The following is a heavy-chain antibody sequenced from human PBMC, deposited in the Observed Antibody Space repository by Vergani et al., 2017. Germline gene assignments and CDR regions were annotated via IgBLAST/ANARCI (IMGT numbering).Heavy chain of an antibody. J-gene: IGHJ4*02. CDR3: ARGRYSGYDYDY. V-gene: IGHV4-61*02. CDR1: GGSISSGGYY. CDR2: IYTSGST. D-gene: IGHD5-12*01. Sequence: QVQLQESGPGLVKPSQTLSLTCTVSGGSISSGGYYWSWIRQHPGKGLEWIGRIYTSGSTNYNPSLKSRVTISVDTSKNQFSLKLSSVTAADTAVYYCARGRYSGYDYDYWGQGTLVTVSS.